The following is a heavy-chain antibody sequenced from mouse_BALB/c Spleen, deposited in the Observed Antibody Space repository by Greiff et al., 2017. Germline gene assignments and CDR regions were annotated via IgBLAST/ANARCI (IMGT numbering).Heavy chain of an antibody. J-gene: IGHJ4*01. V-gene: IGHV5-17*02. Sequence: EVQLQESGGGLVQPGGSRKLSCAASGFTFSSFGMHWVRQAPEKGLEWVAYISSGSSTIYYADTVKGRFTISRDNPKNTLFLQMTSLRSEDTAMYYCAREAYYYAMDYWGQGTSVTVSS. CDR2: ISSGSSTI. CDR1: GFTFSSFG. CDR3: AREAYYYAMDY.